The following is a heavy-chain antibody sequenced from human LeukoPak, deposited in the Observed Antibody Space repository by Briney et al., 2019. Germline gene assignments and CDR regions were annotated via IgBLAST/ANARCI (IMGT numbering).Heavy chain of an antibody. J-gene: IGHJ4*02. CDR2: INPNSGGT. D-gene: IGHD2-2*01. CDR1: GYTFTAYY. Sequence: GASVKVSCKASGYTFTAYYMHWVRQAPGQGLEWMGWINPNSGGTNFARKFQGRVTMTRDTSISTAYMELRRLRSDDTAVYNCARGSPRGYCSSTSCYPFFDYWGQGTLVTVSS. V-gene: IGHV1-2*02. CDR3: ARGSPRGYCSSTSCYPFFDY.